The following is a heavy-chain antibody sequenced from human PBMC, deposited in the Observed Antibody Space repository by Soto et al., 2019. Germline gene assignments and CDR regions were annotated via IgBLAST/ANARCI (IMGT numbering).Heavy chain of an antibody. V-gene: IGHV1-46*01. J-gene: IGHJ5*02. CDR1: GYSFTTDY. D-gene: IGHD2-2*02. CDR3: ARVLLDSQLDTIHPNWFDT. Sequence: QVQLVQSGAEVKKPGASVKVSCKASGYSFTTDYIHWVRQVPGQGLEWLGIINPSVGSTSYAENFEGRVTMTRDTSARTAYMELSSLRSEDTAVYYCARVLLDSQLDTIHPNWFDTWGQGTLVTVSS. CDR2: INPSVGST.